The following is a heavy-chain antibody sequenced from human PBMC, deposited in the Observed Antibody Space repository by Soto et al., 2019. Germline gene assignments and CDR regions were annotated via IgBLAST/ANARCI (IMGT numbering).Heavy chain of an antibody. CDR2: ISGSGGST. J-gene: IGHJ4*02. CDR1: GFTFSSYA. V-gene: IGHV3-23*01. Sequence: QPGGSLRLSCAASGFTFSSYAMSWVRQAPGKGLEWVSAISGSGGSTYYADSVKGRFTISRGNSKNTLYLQMNSLRAEDTAVYYCAKDGSSWYQPLDYWGQGTLVTVSS. D-gene: IGHD6-13*01. CDR3: AKDGSSWYQPLDY.